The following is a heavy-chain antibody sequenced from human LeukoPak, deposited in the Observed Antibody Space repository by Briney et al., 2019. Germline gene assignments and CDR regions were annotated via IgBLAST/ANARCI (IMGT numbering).Heavy chain of an antibody. Sequence: PGGSLRLSCAASGFTFSSYEMNWVRQAPGKGLEWVSYISSSGSTIYHADSVKGRFTISRDNAKNSLYLQMNSLRAEDTAVYYCARVVGATEYYYYYYMDVWGKGTTVTISS. J-gene: IGHJ6*03. CDR3: ARVVGATEYYYYYYMDV. V-gene: IGHV3-48*03. D-gene: IGHD1-26*01. CDR1: GFTFSSYE. CDR2: ISSSGSTI.